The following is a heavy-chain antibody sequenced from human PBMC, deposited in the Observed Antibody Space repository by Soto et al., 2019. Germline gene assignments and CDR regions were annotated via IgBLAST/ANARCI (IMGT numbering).Heavy chain of an antibody. D-gene: IGHD3-10*01. V-gene: IGHV4-59*01. J-gene: IGHJ6*02. CDR2: IYFTGST. Sequence: SETLSLTCAVSGGSISSYYWSWLRQPTGRGLDWIGYIYFTGSTNYNPSLQSRVTISLDISKNQFSLXLSSVTAAKTAVDYCGRVSGPPYYDGMAVGSQGTTVTVSS. CDR1: GGSISSYY. CDR3: GRVSGPPYYDGMAV.